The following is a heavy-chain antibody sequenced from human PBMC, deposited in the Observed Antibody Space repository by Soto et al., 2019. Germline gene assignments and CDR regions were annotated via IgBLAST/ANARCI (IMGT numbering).Heavy chain of an antibody. Sequence: QVQLVQSGAEVQKPGSSVKVFCKSSGGTFSSYAISWVRQSPGQGLEWRGGIIPIFGTANYAQKFQGRVTITADESTSTAYMELSSMRSEDTAVYYCAREVFVASIYYFDYWGQGTLVTVSS. CDR3: AREVFVASIYYFDY. V-gene: IGHV1-69*01. CDR1: GGTFSSYA. D-gene: IGHD3-3*01. J-gene: IGHJ4*02. CDR2: IIPIFGTA.